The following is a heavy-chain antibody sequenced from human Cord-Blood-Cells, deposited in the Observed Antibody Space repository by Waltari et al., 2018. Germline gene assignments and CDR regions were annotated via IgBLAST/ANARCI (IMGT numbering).Heavy chain of an antibody. J-gene: IGHJ6*02. V-gene: IGHV7-4-1*02. CDR1: GYTFTSYA. CDR3: ARDLVWFGELTGYYYGMDV. CDR2: INTNTGNP. Sequence: QVQLVQSGSELKKPGASVKVSCKASGYTFTSYAMNWVRQAPGQGLEWMGWINTNTGNPTYAQGFTGRFVFSFDTSVRTEYLQISSLKAEDTAVYYCARDLVWFGELTGYYYGMDVWGQGTTVTVSS. D-gene: IGHD3-10*01.